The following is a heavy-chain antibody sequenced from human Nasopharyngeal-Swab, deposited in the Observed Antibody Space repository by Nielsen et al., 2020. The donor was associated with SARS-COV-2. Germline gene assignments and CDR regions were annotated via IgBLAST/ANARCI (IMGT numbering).Heavy chain of an antibody. CDR1: GFTFSSYA. CDR3: AREGYYYGSESQPWCDY. V-gene: IGHV3-30-3*01. CDR2: ISYDGSNK. D-gene: IGHD3-10*01. J-gene: IGHJ4*02. Sequence: GESLKISCAASGFTFSSYAMHWVRQAPGKGLEWVAVISYDGSNKYYADSVKGRFTISRDNSKNTLYLQMNSLRAEDTAVYYCAREGYYYGSESQPWCDYWGQGTLVTVSS.